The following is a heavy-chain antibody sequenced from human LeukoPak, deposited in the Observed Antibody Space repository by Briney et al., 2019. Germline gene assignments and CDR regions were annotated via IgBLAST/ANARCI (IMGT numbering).Heavy chain of an antibody. CDR3: ARVKQLVQPFDY. D-gene: IGHD6-6*01. Sequence: ASVKVSCKASGYTFTGCYMHWVRQAPGQGLEWMGWINPNSGGTNYAQKFQGRVTMTRDTSISTAYMELSRLRSDDTAVYYCARVKQLVQPFDYWGQGTLVTVSS. V-gene: IGHV1-2*02. CDR1: GYTFTGCY. J-gene: IGHJ4*02. CDR2: INPNSGGT.